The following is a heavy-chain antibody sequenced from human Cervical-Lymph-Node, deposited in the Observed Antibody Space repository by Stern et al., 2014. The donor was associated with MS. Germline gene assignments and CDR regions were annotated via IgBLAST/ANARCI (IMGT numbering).Heavy chain of an antibody. V-gene: IGHV3-74*01. CDR1: GLTFSSYW. D-gene: IGHD3-10*01. CDR3: ARDHCYGSGTYFSY. J-gene: IGHJ4*02. Sequence: EVQLVESGGDLVQPGGSLRLSCAMSGLTFSSYWMHWVRHAPGKGLVWVSRINTDGGTTSYADSVKGRFTISRDNAKNTLYLQMNNLRVEDTAVYYCARDHCYGSGTYFSYWGQGTLVTVSS. CDR2: INTDGGTT.